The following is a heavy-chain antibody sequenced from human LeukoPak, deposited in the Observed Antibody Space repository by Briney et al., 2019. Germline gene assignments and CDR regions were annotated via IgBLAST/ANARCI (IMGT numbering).Heavy chain of an antibody. J-gene: IGHJ6*04. D-gene: IGHD3-3*01. CDR3: AKGAGGLTIFGVINV. V-gene: IGHV3-30*02. CDR1: GFTFSTNG. CDR2: IRFDGHNK. Sequence: GGSLRLSWAASGFTFSTNGMDWVRQAPGKGLEWITFIRFDGHNKYFADSVKGRFTISRDNSKNTLYLQMNSLRPEDTAVYYCAKGAGGLTIFGVINVWGKGTTVTASS.